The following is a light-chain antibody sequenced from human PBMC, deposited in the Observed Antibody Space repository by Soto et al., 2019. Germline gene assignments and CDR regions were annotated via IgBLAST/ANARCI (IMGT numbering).Light chain of an antibody. CDR1: QSISAW. CDR3: QQYNTYST. CDR2: KAS. V-gene: IGKV1-5*03. J-gene: IGKJ5*01. Sequence: DIQMTQSPSTLSASVGDSVSINCRASQSISAWLAWYQQKPGKAPRLLIYKASTLEIGVPSRFSGSGSGTEFTLTISSLQPDDFATYYCQQYNTYSTFGQGTRLEIK.